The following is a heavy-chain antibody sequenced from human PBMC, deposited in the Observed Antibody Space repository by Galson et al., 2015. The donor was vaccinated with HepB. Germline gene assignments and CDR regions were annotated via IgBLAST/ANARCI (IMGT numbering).Heavy chain of an antibody. CDR3: ARVDCSGGSCDAFDI. V-gene: IGHV3-11*06. D-gene: IGHD2-15*01. CDR2: ISSSSSHT. CDR1: GFTFSDYY. Sequence: SLRLSCAASGFTFSDYYMSWIRQAPGKGLEWVSYISSSSSHTNYADSVKGRFTISRDNAKNSLYLQMNSLRAEDTAVYYCARVDCSGGSCDAFDIWGQGTMVTVSS. J-gene: IGHJ3*02.